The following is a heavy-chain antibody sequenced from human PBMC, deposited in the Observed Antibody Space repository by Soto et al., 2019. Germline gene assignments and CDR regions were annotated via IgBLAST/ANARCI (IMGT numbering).Heavy chain of an antibody. D-gene: IGHD3-22*01. Sequence: QVQLVESGGGVVQPGGSLRLSCAVSGLTFSTSVLHWVRQAPGKGLEWVAGISHDGNAQHYPDSVKDRFSVSRDNSKNTLFLQMDSLRVEDTAVYHCTREYHSSGRAGTFHHWGQGTLVTVSS. CDR1: GLTFSTSV. CDR2: ISHDGNAQ. J-gene: IGHJ1*01. CDR3: TREYHSSGRAGTFHH. V-gene: IGHV3-30-3*01.